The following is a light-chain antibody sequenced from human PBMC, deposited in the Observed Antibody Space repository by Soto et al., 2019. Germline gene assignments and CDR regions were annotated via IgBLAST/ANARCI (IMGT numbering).Light chain of an antibody. CDR3: QQYQTYSRT. J-gene: IGKJ1*01. V-gene: IGKV1-5*01. CDR2: DVS. Sequence: DIEMTQSPSTVSASVGDRITITCRASQSINTWLAWYRQRPGEAPQLLIYDVSTLAMGVPARFSGSGSGTDFTLSISRLQADDFAIFYCQQYQTYSRTFGQGTKVEVK. CDR1: QSINTW.